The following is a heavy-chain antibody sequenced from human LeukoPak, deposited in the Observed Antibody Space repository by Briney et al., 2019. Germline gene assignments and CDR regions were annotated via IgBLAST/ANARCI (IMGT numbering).Heavy chain of an antibody. CDR3: ASTLITFGGLMTFYFDS. CDR1: GASISDYC. Sequence: KASETLSLTCTISGASISDYCWSWIRQSPDKGLEWIGYIYSSGSTNYNPSLNSRVTISVDTSKKHFSLKLTSVTAADTAVYYCASTLITFGGLMTFYFDSWGQGTLVTVSS. CDR2: IYSSGST. D-gene: IGHD3-16*01. J-gene: IGHJ4*02. V-gene: IGHV4-59*01.